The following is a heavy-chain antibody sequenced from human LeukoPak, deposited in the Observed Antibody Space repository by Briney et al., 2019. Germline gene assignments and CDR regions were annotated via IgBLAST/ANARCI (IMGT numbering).Heavy chain of an antibody. J-gene: IGHJ4*02. D-gene: IGHD2-8*02. Sequence: PGESLRPACAASGFTVSSNYMSWVRQAPGEGLEWVSVIYSVGSTYYADSGKGGFTISRDNSKNTLYLKMNSLSAEDTAVYYCTKATGRDLLFDYWGQGTLVTVSS. V-gene: IGHV3-53*01. CDR3: TKATGRDLLFDY. CDR1: GFTVSSNY. CDR2: IYSVGST.